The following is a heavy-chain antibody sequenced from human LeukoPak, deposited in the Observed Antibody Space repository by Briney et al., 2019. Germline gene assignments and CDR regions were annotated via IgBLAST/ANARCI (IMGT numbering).Heavy chain of an antibody. CDR2: INSDGSST. Sequence: SGGSLRLSCAASGFTFSSYWMHWVRRSPGKGLVWVSGINSDGSSTTYADSVKGRFTISRDNAKNTVYLQMNSLRAEDTAVYHCATSRTFDYWGQGTLVTVSS. CDR1: GFTFSSYW. J-gene: IGHJ4*02. V-gene: IGHV3-74*01. CDR3: ATSRTFDY.